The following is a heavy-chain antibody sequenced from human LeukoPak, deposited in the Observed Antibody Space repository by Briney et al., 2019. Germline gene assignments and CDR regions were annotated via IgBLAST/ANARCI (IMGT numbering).Heavy chain of an antibody. J-gene: IGHJ5*02. CDR1: GYSISSGYY. V-gene: IGHV4-38-2*02. CDR2: ICHSGST. D-gene: IGHD6-13*01. Sequence: PSETLSLTCTVSGYSISSGYYWGWIRQPPGKGLEWIGSICHSGSTYYNPSLKSRVTISVDTSKNQFSLKLSSVTAADTAVYYCARQYSSSWYEGDWFDPWGQGTLVTVSS. CDR3: ARQYSSSWYEGDWFDP.